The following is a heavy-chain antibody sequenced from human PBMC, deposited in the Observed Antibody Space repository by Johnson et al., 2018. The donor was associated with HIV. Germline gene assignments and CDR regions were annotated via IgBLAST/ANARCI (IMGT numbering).Heavy chain of an antibody. CDR2: INSDGRTT. J-gene: IGHJ3*02. CDR1: GFTFSSYW. CDR3: AKGRGSNWYTGAFDI. D-gene: IGHD6-13*01. Sequence: VQLVESGGGLVKPGGSLRLSCAASGFTFSSYWMHWVRQAPGKGLVWVSRINSDGRTTSYADSVQGRFTISRDNAKNSLYLQMNSLRAEDKALYYCAKGRGSNWYTGAFDIWGQGTMVTVSS. V-gene: IGHV3-74*02.